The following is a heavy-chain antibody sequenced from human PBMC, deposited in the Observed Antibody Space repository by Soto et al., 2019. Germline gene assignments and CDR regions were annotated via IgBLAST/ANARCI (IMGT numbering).Heavy chain of an antibody. Sequence: QVQLVQSGAEVKKPGASVKVSCKASGYTFTGYYMHWVRQAPGQGLEWMGWINPNSGGTNYAQKFQGRVTMTRDTSISTAYMELSRLRSDDTAVYYCTKEESLSGWPNDAFDIWGQGTMVTVSS. V-gene: IGHV1-2*02. CDR3: TKEESLSGWPNDAFDI. D-gene: IGHD6-19*01. CDR1: GYTFTGYY. CDR2: INPNSGGT. J-gene: IGHJ3*02.